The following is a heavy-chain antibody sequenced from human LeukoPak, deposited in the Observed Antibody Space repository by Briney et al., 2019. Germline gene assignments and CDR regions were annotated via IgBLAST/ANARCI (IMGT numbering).Heavy chain of an antibody. CDR3: ARVGNGHFDY. J-gene: IGHJ4*02. CDR2: IYYSGNT. CDR1: GGSISSYY. V-gene: IGHV4-59*01. Sequence: PSETLSLTCTVSGGSISSYYWSWIRQPPGKGLEWIGYIYYSGNTNYKPSLKSRVTISIDTSKNQFSLKLSSVTAADTAVYYCARVGNGHFDYWGQGTLVTVSS. D-gene: IGHD2-8*01.